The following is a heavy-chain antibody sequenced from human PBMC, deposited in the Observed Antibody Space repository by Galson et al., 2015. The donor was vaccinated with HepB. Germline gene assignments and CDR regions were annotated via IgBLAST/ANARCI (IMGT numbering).Heavy chain of an antibody. CDR1: GGTFTNYA. CDR3: ARSGYEGRGVTAFHYYYYFMDV. J-gene: IGHJ6*03. D-gene: IGHD3-10*01. Sequence: SVKVSCKASGGTFTNYAINWVRQAPGQGLEWMGGIVPIFVKADTAQKFQGRVTITADESTSTAYMELSSLRSEDTAVYYCARSGYEGRGVTAFHYYYYFMDVWGKGTTVTVSS. V-gene: IGHV1-69*13. CDR2: IVPIFVKA.